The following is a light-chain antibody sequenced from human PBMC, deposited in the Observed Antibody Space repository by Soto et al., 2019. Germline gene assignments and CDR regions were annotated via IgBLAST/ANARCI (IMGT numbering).Light chain of an antibody. Sequence: MVMTQSPATLSVSPGERATLSCRASQSVSTKLAWYQQKPGQALTLLIYGASTRATGIPARFSGSGSGTDFTLTISSLQSEDFAVYYCQQYNNWPYTFGPGTRVDIK. CDR1: QSVSTK. J-gene: IGKJ3*01. CDR2: GAS. CDR3: QQYNNWPYT. V-gene: IGKV3D-15*01.